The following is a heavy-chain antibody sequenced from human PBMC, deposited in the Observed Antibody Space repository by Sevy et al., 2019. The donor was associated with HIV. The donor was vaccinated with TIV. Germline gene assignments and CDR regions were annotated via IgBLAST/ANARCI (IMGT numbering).Heavy chain of an antibody. V-gene: IGHV3-21*06. Sequence: GGSLRLSCIASGFTFNTYTMNWVRQAPGKGLEWVSSISGSANYIYYADSVKGRFTISRDNAKNSLFLQMNSLRVEDTAVYYCARPYESGSWEAFDIWGQGTMVTVSS. CDR2: ISGSANYI. CDR3: ARPYESGSWEAFDI. J-gene: IGHJ3*02. CDR1: GFTFNTYT. D-gene: IGHD3-10*01.